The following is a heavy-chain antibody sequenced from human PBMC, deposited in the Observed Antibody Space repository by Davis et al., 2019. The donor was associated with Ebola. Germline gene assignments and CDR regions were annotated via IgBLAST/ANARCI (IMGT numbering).Heavy chain of an antibody. V-gene: IGHV1-69*04. D-gene: IGHD4-23*01. CDR2: IIPILGIA. CDR1: GGTFSSYT. CDR3: ARDREGYGGNSVYFDY. Sequence: AASVKVSCKASGGTFSSYTISWVRQAPGQGLEWMGRIIPILGIANYAQKFQGRVTITADKSTSTAYMELSSLRSEDTAVYYCARDREGYGGNSVYFDYWGQGTLVTVSS. J-gene: IGHJ4*02.